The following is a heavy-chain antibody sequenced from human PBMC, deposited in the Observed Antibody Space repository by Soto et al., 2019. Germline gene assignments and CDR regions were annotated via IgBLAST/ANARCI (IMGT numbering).Heavy chain of an antibody. CDR2: ISSNGGST. Sequence: EVQLLESGGGLVQPGGSLRLSCAASGFTFSNYAMSWVRQAPGKGLEWVSTISSNGGSTYSADSVKGRFTIPRDNSKNTLYLQMNRRRAEDTAVYYCAKVVSSGWYNYYGMDVGGQGTTVTVSS. CDR1: GFTFSNYA. D-gene: IGHD6-19*01. J-gene: IGHJ6*02. V-gene: IGHV3-23*01. CDR3: AKVVSSGWYNYYGMDV.